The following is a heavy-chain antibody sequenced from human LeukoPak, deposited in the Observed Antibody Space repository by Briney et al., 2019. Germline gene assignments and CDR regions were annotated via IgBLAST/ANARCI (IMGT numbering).Heavy chain of an antibody. D-gene: IGHD6-6*01. CDR3: AARRGIAPRPLGS. J-gene: IGHJ5*02. CDR2: INHGGST. Sequence: PSETLSLTCAVYGGSFSAYSWNWIRQAPGKGLEWIGEINHGGSTDYKPTLKSRVTISVDTSKSQFSLKLSSATAADTAVYYCAARRGIAPRPLGSWGQGTLVIVSS. V-gene: IGHV4-34*01. CDR1: GGSFSAYS.